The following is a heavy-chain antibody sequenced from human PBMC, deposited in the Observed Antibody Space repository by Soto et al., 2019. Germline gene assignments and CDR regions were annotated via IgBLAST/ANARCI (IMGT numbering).Heavy chain of an antibody. V-gene: IGHV3-30*18. D-gene: IGHD3-16*01. J-gene: IGHJ6*03. Sequence: GGSLRLSCAASGFTFSSYGMHWVRQAPGKGLEWVAVISYDGSNKYYADSVKGRFTISRDNSKNTLYLQMNSLRAEDTAVYYCAKGGNRRSSLSYYMDVWGKGTTVTVSS. CDR2: ISYDGSNK. CDR3: AKGGNRRSSLSYYMDV. CDR1: GFTFSSYG.